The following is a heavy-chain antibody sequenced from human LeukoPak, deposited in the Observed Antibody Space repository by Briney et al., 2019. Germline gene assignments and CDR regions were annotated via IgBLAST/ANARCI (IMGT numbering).Heavy chain of an antibody. J-gene: IGHJ5*02. CDR2: ISGSGGST. CDR3: ARDSKGGPMTP. Sequence: QSGGSLRLSCAASGFTFSSYAMSWVRQAPGKGLEWVSAISGSGGSTYYADSVKGRFTISRDNSKNTLYLQMNSLRAEDTAVYYCARDSKGGPMTPWGQGTLVTVSS. CDR1: GFTFSSYA. D-gene: IGHD3-16*01. V-gene: IGHV3-23*01.